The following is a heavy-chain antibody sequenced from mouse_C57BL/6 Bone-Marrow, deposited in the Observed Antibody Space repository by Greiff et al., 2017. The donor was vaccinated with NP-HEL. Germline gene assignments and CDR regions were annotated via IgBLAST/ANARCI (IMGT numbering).Heavy chain of an antibody. CDR1: GFTFSDYY. D-gene: IGHD1-1*01. V-gene: IGHV5-12*01. CDR3: ARRTTVVDWYFDV. CDR2: ISNGGGST. J-gene: IGHJ1*03. Sequence: EVNVVESGGGLVQPGGSLKLSCAASGFTFSDYYMYWVRQTPEKRLEWVAYISNGGGSTYYPDTVKGRFTISRDNAKNTLYLQMSRLKSEDTAMYYCARRTTVVDWYFDVWGTGTTVTVSS.